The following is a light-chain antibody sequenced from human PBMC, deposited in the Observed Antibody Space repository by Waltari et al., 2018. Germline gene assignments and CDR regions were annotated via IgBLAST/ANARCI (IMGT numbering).Light chain of an antibody. V-gene: IGLV2-14*01. CDR3: SSYTSSSIPYV. J-gene: IGLJ1*01. Sequence: QSALTQAPSVSGSPGPSITISCTGTSSDVGGYNHVSWYQPHPGKAPKLSISEVSNRPSGVSYRFSGSKSGNTASLTISGLQAEDEADYYCSSYTSSSIPYVFGTGTKVTVL. CDR1: SSDVGGYNH. CDR2: EVS.